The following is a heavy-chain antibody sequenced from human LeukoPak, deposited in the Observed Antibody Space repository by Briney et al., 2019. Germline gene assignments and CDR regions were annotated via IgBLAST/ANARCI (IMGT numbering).Heavy chain of an antibody. J-gene: IGHJ5*02. CDR3: ARDYSSGWYIGSWFDP. D-gene: IGHD6-19*01. Sequence: SETLSLTCAVYGGSFSGYYWSWIRQPPGKGLEWIGEINHSGSTNYNPSLKSRVTISVDTSKNQFSLKLSSVTAADTAVYYCARDYSSGWYIGSWFDPWGQGTLVTVSS. CDR1: GGSFSGYY. V-gene: IGHV4-34*01. CDR2: INHSGST.